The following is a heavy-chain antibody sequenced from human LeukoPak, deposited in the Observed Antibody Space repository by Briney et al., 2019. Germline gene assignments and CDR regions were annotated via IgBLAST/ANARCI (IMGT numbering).Heavy chain of an antibody. J-gene: IGHJ3*01. CDR1: GYSLTSYC. CDR3: GMSGHSVPPQDDVFDV. CDR2: IYPVDSGP. D-gene: IGHD5/OR15-5a*01. V-gene: IGHV5-51*01. Sequence: GESLKISCKVSGYSLTSYCIGWAGQMHGKGREWMGIIYPVDSGPTYSPSFQGQVTISVDKSSNTAYLQWSSLQASDAAMYYCGMSGHSVPPQDDVFDVWGQGTMVTVST.